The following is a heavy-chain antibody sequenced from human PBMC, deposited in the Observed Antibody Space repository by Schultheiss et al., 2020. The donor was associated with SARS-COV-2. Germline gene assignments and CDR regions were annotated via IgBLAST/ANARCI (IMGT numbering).Heavy chain of an antibody. CDR2: IYYTGST. CDR3: ARKPKKLTYSGSYWGNYYYYMDV. CDR1: GVSISSYY. J-gene: IGHJ6*03. D-gene: IGHD1-26*01. V-gene: IGHV4-59*12. Sequence: SETLSLTCTVSGVSISSYYWSWIRQPPGKGLEWIGYIYYTGSTNYNPSLKSRVTISVDTSKNQFSLKLSSVTAADTAVYYCARKPKKLTYSGSYWGNYYYYMDVWGKGTTVTVSS.